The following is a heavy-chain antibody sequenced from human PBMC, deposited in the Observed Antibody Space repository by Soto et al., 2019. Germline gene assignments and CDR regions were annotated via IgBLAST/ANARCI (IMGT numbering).Heavy chain of an antibody. CDR3: ARAFDDSGAQFDY. V-gene: IGHV4-31*03. Sequence: PSDTLSPTSSLSGRPISSVNYYWSWMRQHPGKGLEWIGYIYHSGSTYYNPSLKSRVTMSVDTSKKQFSLNLNSVTAADTAVYYCARAFDDSGAQFDYWGQGTLVTVS. D-gene: IGHD4-17*01. CDR2: IYHSGST. CDR1: GRPISSVNYY. J-gene: IGHJ4*02.